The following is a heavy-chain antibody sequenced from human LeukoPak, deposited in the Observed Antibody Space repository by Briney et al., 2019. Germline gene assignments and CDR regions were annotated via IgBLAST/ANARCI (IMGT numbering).Heavy chain of an antibody. CDR2: INPNSGGT. CDR3: ARVPLDDYYYGMDV. Sequence: ASVKVSCKASGYTFTGYYMHWVRRAPGQGLEWMGWINPNSGGTNYAQKFQGRVTMTRDTSISTAYMELSRLRSDDTAVYYCARVPLDDYYYGMDVWGQGTTVTVSS. CDR1: GYTFTGYY. V-gene: IGHV1-2*02. J-gene: IGHJ6*02.